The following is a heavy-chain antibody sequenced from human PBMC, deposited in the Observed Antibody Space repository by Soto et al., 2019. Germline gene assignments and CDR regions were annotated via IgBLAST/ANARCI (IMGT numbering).Heavy chain of an antibody. D-gene: IGHD3-3*01. Sequence: PGGSLRLSCAASGFTVSSYSMNWVRQAPGKGLEWVSYISSSSSTIYYADSVKGRFTISRDNAKNSLYLQMNSLRDEDTAVYYCARVSGFWTGLPPFDYWGQGTLVTVSS. V-gene: IGHV3-48*02. CDR1: GFTVSSYS. J-gene: IGHJ4*02. CDR3: ARVSGFWTGLPPFDY. CDR2: ISSSSSTI.